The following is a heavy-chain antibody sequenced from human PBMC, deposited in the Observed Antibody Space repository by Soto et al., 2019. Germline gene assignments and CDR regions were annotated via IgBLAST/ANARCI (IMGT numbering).Heavy chain of an antibody. CDR3: ARVGDGYDEGGFDY. CDR2: IIPILGIA. V-gene: IGHV1-69*02. CDR1: GGTFSSYT. Sequence: SVKVSCKASGGTFSSYTISWVRQAPGQGLEWMGRIIPILGIANYAQKFQGRVTITADKSTSTAYMELSSLRSEDTAVYYCARVGDGYDEGGFDYWGQGTLVTVSS. J-gene: IGHJ4*02. D-gene: IGHD5-12*01.